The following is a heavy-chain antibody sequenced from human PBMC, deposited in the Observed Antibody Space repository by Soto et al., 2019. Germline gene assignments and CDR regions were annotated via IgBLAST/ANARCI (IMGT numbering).Heavy chain of an antibody. CDR2: IIPIFGTA. J-gene: IGHJ3*02. CDR3: ASGGVIVGARDAFDI. V-gene: IGHV1-69*13. CDR1: GGTFSSYA. Sequence: GASVKVSCKASGGTFSSYAISWVRQAPGQGLEWMGGIIPIFGTANYAQKFQGRVTITADESTSTAYMELSSLRSEDTAVYYCASGGVIVGARDAFDIWGQGTMVTVSS. D-gene: IGHD1-26*01.